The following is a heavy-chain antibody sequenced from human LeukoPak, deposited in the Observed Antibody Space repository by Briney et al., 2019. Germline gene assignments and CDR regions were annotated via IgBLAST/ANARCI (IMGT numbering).Heavy chain of an antibody. V-gene: IGHV4-59*01. Sequence: PSETLSLTCTVSGGSISSYYWSWIRQPPGKGLEWIGYIYYSGSTNYNPSLKSRVTISVDTSKNQFSLKLSSVTAADTAVYYCARVGIGYCSGGSCYWGCYGMDVWGQGTTVTVSS. CDR1: GGSISSYY. D-gene: IGHD2-15*01. CDR2: IYYSGST. J-gene: IGHJ6*02. CDR3: ARVGIGYCSGGSCYWGCYGMDV.